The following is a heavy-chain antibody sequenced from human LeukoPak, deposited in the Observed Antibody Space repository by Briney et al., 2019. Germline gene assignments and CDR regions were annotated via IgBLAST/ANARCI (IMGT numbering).Heavy chain of an antibody. D-gene: IGHD3-3*01. CDR1: GFTFSSYS. CDR2: IISNGGTT. Sequence: PGGSLRLSCAASGFTFSSYSMHWVRQAPGKGLEFVSAIISNGGTTHYADSVRGRFTISRDNSKNTLFLQMGSLRVEDMAVYYCARVTMGATIANFNYYPMAVWGKGTTVTVSS. V-gene: IGHV3-64*02. CDR3: ARVTMGATIANFNYYPMAV. J-gene: IGHJ6*03.